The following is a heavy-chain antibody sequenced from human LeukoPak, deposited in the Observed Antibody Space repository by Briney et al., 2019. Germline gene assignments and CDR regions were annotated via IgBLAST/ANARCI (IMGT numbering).Heavy chain of an antibody. J-gene: IGHJ4*02. CDR3: ARDPPWGKQPESMSVTMV. CDR2: IKQDGSEK. CDR1: GFTFSSYA. D-gene: IGHD4/OR15-4a*01. Sequence: PGGSARLSCAASGFTFSSYAMSWVRQAPGKGLEWVANIKQDGSEKYYVDSVKGRFTISRDNAKNSLYLQMNSLRAEDTAVYYCARDPPWGKQPESMSVTMVGGQGTLVTVSS. V-gene: IGHV3-7*01.